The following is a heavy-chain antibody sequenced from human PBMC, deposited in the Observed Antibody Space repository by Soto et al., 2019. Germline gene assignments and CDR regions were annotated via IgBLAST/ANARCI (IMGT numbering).Heavy chain of an antibody. CDR3: AKSWGDTWEQSAFSL. V-gene: IGHV3-23*01. CDR1: GFAFGTFS. Sequence: EVRLSESGGGLVQPGESLRLSCAASGFAFGTFSMRWVRQTPGKGLEWVAGISGTGYSTYHADSVDGRFTISRENSKNTLYRLMHTLRVDDTAVYSCAKSWGDTWEQSAFSLRGQGTMVTFSS. CDR2: ISGTGYST. J-gene: IGHJ3*01. D-gene: IGHD3-16*01.